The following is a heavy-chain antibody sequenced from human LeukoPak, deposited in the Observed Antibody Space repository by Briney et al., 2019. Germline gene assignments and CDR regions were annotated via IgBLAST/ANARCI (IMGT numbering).Heavy chain of an antibody. CDR2: IIPIFGIA. CDR3: ARAGDSSGYYPENLHHFDY. J-gene: IGHJ4*02. Sequence: SVKVSCKASGGTFSSYAISWVRQAPGQGLEWMGRIIPIFGIANYAQKFQGRVTITADKFTSTAYMELSSLRSEDTAVYYCARAGDSSGYYPENLHHFDYWGQGTLVTVSS. V-gene: IGHV1-69*04. D-gene: IGHD3-22*01. CDR1: GGTFSSYA.